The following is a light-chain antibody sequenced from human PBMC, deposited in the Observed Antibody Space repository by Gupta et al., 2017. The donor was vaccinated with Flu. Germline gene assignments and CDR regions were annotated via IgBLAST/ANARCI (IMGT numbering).Light chain of an antibody. CDR1: QSLVYKNGITY. V-gene: IGKV2-30*01. Sequence: DVVMSQSPLSLSVTLGQAASISCRSSQSLVYKNGITYLTWFQQRPGQSPRRLIYEGSNRDYGGPDRFSGSGSVNDFTLKISRGEAEDVGVYYVMRGKPPWTFGQGTMMEI. CDR3: MRGKPPWT. CDR2: EGS. J-gene: IGKJ2*02.